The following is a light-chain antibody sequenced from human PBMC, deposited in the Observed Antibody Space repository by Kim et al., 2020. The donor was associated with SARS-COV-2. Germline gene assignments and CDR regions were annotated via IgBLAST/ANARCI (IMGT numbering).Light chain of an antibody. CDR1: STNFGAGQD. J-gene: IGLJ3*02. CDR3: QTYDISLSTWV. V-gene: IGLV1-40*01. Sequence: QSVLTQPPSVSGAPGQRVTISCTGGSTNFGAGQDAHWYQQLPGTAPKLLIYDSKNRPSGVADRFSGSQSGNTASLVITGLQAEDEADYYCQTYDISLSTWVFGGATQLTVL. CDR2: DSK.